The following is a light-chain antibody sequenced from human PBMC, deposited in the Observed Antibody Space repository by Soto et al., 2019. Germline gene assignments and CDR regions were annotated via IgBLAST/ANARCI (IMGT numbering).Light chain of an antibody. CDR3: HQYEWT. J-gene: IGKJ1*01. CDR1: QSVSSSY. Sequence: EIVLTQSPATLSLSPGEIATLSCRASQSVSSSYLAWYQQKPGQAPMLLIYGASSRATGIPGRFSGSGSWTDFNITISTLEPEDFAVYYCHQYEWTFGQGTKVEIK. V-gene: IGKV3-20*01. CDR2: GAS.